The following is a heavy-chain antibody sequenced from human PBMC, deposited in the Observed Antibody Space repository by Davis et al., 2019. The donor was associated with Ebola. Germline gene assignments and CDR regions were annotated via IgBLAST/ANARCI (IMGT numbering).Heavy chain of an antibody. V-gene: IGHV1-69*06. J-gene: IGHJ4*02. Sequence: SVKVSCKASGGTFSSSFISWVRQAPGQGLEWMGRIIPIFGTTNYAQKFQGRVTMTADRTTNTVYMELSSLTSEDTAVYYCARMVGSSGGRTYGDDYWGQGTLVSVSS. CDR1: GGTFSSSF. D-gene: IGHD2-15*01. CDR3: ARMVGSSGGRTYGDDY. CDR2: IIPIFGTT.